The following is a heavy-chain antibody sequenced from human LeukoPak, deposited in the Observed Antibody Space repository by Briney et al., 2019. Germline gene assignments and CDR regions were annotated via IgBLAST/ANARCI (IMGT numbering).Heavy chain of an antibody. CDR3: ASRPSVVPAADYSFDY. J-gene: IGHJ4*02. D-gene: IGHD2-2*01. V-gene: IGHV1-2*02. Sequence: EASVKVSCKASGYTFTGYYMHWVRQAPGQGLEWMGWINPNSGGTNYAQKFQGRVTMTRDTSISTAYMELSRLRSDDTAVYYCASRPSVVPAADYSFDYWGQGTLVTVSS. CDR1: GYTFTGYY. CDR2: INPNSGGT.